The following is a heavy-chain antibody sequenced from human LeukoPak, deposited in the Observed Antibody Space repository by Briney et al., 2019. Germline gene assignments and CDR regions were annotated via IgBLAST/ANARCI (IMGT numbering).Heavy chain of an antibody. V-gene: IGHV1-69*05. Sequence: SVKVSCKASGGTFSSYAISWVRQAPGQGLEWMGGIIPIFGTANYAQKFQGRVTITTDESTSTAYMELSSLRSEDTAVYYCAKGMEYQLPRGDAFDIWGQGTMVTVSS. J-gene: IGHJ3*02. D-gene: IGHD2-2*01. CDR3: AKGMEYQLPRGDAFDI. CDR2: IIPIFGTA. CDR1: GGTFSSYA.